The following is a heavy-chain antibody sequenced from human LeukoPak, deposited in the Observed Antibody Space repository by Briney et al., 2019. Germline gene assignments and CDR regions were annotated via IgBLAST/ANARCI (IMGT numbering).Heavy chain of an antibody. CDR3: ASSIVATISVGFDY. J-gene: IGHJ4*02. V-gene: IGHV1-8*01. Sequence: ASVKVSCKASRYTFTSYDINWLRQATGQGLEWMGWMNPNSGNTGYAQKFQGRVTMTRNTSISTAYMELSSLRSEDTAVYYCASSIVATISVGFDYWGQGTLVTVSS. CDR1: RYTFTSYD. D-gene: IGHD5-12*01. CDR2: MNPNSGNT.